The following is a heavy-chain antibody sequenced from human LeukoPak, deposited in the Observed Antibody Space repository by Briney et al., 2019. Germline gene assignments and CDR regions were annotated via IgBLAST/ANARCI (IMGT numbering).Heavy chain of an antibody. CDR3: AKDARRTNGWYYFDY. CDR2: ISDSGSLT. V-gene: IGHV3-23*01. D-gene: IGHD6-19*01. J-gene: IGHJ4*02. Sequence: GGSLRLSCAASGFAFSSQAMGWVRQAPGKGLEWVSVISDSGSLTYYADSVKGRFTISRGNSKKTLFLQLNSLRAEDTAVYYCAKDARRTNGWYYFDYWGQGALVTVSS. CDR1: GFAFSSQA.